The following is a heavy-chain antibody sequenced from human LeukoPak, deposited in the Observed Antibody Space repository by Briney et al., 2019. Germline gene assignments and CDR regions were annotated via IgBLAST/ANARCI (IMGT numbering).Heavy chain of an antibody. CDR3: ARDLVPAAIRGVFDY. CDR2: INHSGST. J-gene: IGHJ4*02. V-gene: IGHV4-34*01. CDR1: GGSFSGYY. D-gene: IGHD2-2*01. Sequence: SETLSLTCAVYGGSFSGYYWSWIRQPPGKGLEWIGEINHSGSTNYNPSLKSRVTISVDTSKNQFSLKLSSVTAADTVVYYCARDLVPAAIRGVFDYWGQGTLVTVSS.